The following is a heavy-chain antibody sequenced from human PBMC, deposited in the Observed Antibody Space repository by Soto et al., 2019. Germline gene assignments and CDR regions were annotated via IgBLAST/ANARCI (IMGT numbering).Heavy chain of an antibody. CDR2: INSDGSST. D-gene: IGHD6-19*01. CDR3: AREGGYSSGWYIYYYYYGMDV. CDR1: GFTFSSYW. V-gene: IGHV3-74*01. Sequence: PGGSLRLSCAASGFTFSSYWMHWVRQAPGKGLVWVSRINSDGSSTSYADSVKGRFTISRDNAKNTLYLQMNSLRAEDTAVYYCAREGGYSSGWYIYYYYYGMDVWGQGTTVTVSS. J-gene: IGHJ6*02.